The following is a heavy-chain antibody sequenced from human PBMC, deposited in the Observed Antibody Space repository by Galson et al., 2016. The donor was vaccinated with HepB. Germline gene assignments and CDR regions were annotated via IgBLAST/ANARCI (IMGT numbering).Heavy chain of an antibody. D-gene: IGHD5-24*01. CDR2: ISYDGSNK. Sequence: SLRLSCAASGFTFRSYAMHWVRQAPGKGLEWVGVISYDGSNKYYADSMKGRFTMSRDNSNNVLYVQLNSLRAEGTAVYYCARDERWVQYSYYYAMDVWGQGTTVIVSS. J-gene: IGHJ6*02. CDR1: GFTFRSYA. CDR3: ARDERWVQYSYYYAMDV. V-gene: IGHV3-30-3*01.